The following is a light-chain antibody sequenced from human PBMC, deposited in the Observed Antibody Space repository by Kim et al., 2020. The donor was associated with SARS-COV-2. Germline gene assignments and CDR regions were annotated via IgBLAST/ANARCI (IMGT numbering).Light chain of an antibody. J-gene: IGLJ2*01. V-gene: IGLV6-57*03. Sequence: GKTVTISCTRSSGSIDGNYVQWYQQRPGGVPTAVIYEDDQRPSGVSDRFSGSIDSSSNSASLTISGLRTEDEADYYCQSYNRDNVLFGGGTQLTVL. CDR2: EDD. CDR3: QSYNRDNVL. CDR1: SGSIDGNY.